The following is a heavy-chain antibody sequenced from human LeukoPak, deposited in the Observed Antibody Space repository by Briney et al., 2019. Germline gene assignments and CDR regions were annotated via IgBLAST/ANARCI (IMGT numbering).Heavy chain of an antibody. CDR1: GFTVSSYA. V-gene: IGHV3-30*04. J-gene: IGHJ4*02. CDR3: ARGLTWIQLFYLDY. D-gene: IGHD5-18*01. Sequence: GGSLRLSCAASGFTVSSYAMHWVRQAPGKGLEWVAVISYDGSNKYYADSVKGRFTISRDNSKNTLYLQMNSLRAEDTAVYYCARGLTWIQLFYLDYWGQGTLVTVSS. CDR2: ISYDGSNK.